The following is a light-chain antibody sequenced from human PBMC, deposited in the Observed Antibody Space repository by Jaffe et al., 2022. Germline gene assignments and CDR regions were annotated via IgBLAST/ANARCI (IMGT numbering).Light chain of an antibody. Sequence: DIVMTQSPDSLAVSLGERATINCKSSQSVLYSSNNKNYLAWYQQKPGQPPKLLIYWASTRESGVPDRFSGSGSGTDFTLTISSLQAEDVAVYYCQQYYSTPPFFGQGTKLEIK. CDR1: QSVLYSSNNKNY. CDR3: QQYYSTPPF. CDR2: WAS. V-gene: IGKV4-1*01. J-gene: IGKJ2*01.